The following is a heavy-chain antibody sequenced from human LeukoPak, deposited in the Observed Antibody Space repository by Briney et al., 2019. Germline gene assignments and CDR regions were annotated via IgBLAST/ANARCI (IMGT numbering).Heavy chain of an antibody. V-gene: IGHV4-61*02. CDR1: GGSISSGSYY. Sequence: SETLSLTCTVSGGSISSGSYYWSWIRQPAGKGLEWIGRIYTSGSTNYNPSLKSRVTISVDTSKNQFSLKLSSVTAADTAVYYCARVDTAMVGEYMDYWGQGTLVTVSS. CDR2: IYTSGST. CDR3: ARVDTAMVGEYMDY. J-gene: IGHJ4*02. D-gene: IGHD5-18*01.